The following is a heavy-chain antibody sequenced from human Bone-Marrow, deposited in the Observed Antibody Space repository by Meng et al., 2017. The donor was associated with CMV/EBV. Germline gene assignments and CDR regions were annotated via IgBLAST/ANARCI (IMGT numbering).Heavy chain of an antibody. Sequence: ASVKVSCKASGYTFTSYDINWVRQATGQGLEWMGWMNPNSGNTGYAQKFQGRVTMTRNTSISTAYMELSSLRSEDTAVYYCARGPRTRPPGNWFDPWAQGTLATVSS. CDR3: ARGPRTRPPGNWFDP. J-gene: IGHJ5*02. V-gene: IGHV1-8*01. CDR1: GYTFTSYD. CDR2: MNPNSGNT.